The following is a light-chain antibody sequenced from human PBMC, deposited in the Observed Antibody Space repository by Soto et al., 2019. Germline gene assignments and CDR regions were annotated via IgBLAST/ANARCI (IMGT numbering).Light chain of an antibody. Sequence: DIVMTQSPLSLPVTPGEPASISCRSSQSLLHSSGRYYLDWYLQKPGQSPQLLIYLGSHRASGGSDRLSGSGSGTDFTLTISRVEAEDVGIYYCIQALQTPFAFGGGTRVEIK. CDR2: LGS. J-gene: IGKJ4*01. CDR1: QSLLHSSGRYY. CDR3: IQALQTPFA. V-gene: IGKV2-28*01.